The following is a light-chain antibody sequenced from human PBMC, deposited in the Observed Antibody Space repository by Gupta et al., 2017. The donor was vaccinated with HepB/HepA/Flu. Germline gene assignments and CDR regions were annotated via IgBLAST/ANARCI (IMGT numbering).Light chain of an antibody. V-gene: IGKV1-9*01. J-gene: IGKJ2*01. CDR2: AAS. CDR1: QGISSY. CDR3: QQLNSYPYT. Sequence: DIHFTQSPSFLSASVGDRVTITCRASQGISSYLAWYQQKPGKAPKLLISAASTLQSGVPSRFSGSGSGTEFTLTISSLQPEDFATYYCQQLNSYPYTFGQGTKLEIK.